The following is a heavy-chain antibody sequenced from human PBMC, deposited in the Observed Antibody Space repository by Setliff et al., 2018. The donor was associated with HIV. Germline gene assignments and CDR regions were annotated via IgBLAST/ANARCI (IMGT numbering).Heavy chain of an antibody. CDR1: GGSSSGYY. CDR2: INHSGST. V-gene: IGHV4-34*01. CDR3: ARGGADVLRYFDWLLSTRAEYFQH. D-gene: IGHD3-9*01. J-gene: IGHJ1*01. Sequence: SETLSLTCAVYGGSSSGYYWSWIRQPPGKGLEWIGEINHSGSTNYNPSLKSRVTISVDTSKDQFSLKLSSVTAADTAVYYCARGGADVLRYFDWLLSTRAEYFQHWGQGTLVTVSS.